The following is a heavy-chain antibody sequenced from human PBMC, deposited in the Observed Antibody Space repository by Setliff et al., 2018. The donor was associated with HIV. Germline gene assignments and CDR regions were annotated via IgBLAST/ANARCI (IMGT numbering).Heavy chain of an antibody. J-gene: IGHJ5*02. Sequence: PGGSLRLSCAASGFTFSAYRMNWVRQAPGKGLEWVGHIKSKTDGGTTDYAAPVKGRFTISRDDSKTTLYLQMNSLKTEDTAVYYCTTEDPWLRFGHWGQGTLVTVSS. CDR3: TTEDPWLRFGH. D-gene: IGHD5-12*01. CDR1: GFTFSAYR. V-gene: IGHV3-15*01. CDR2: IKSKTDGGTT.